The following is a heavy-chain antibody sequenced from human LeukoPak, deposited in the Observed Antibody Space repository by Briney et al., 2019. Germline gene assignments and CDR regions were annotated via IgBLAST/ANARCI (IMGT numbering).Heavy chain of an antibody. J-gene: IGHJ3*02. CDR2: INWNGGNT. CDR3: ARDRAFPNDVFDI. D-gene: IGHD2/OR15-2a*01. CDR1: GFTYDDYG. V-gene: IGHV3-20*04. Sequence: PGGSLRLSCADSGFTYDDYGMSWVRQAPGKGLEWVSGINWNGGNTGYADSVKGRFTISRDNAKNSLYLQMNSLRAEDTAVYYCARDRAFPNDVFDIWGQGTMVSVSS.